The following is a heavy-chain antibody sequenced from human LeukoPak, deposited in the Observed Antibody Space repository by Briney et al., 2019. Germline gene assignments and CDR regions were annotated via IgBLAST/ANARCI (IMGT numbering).Heavy chain of an antibody. Sequence: GGSLRLSCAATGFSLSSHTFNWLRQAPGKGLEWISSISADSNHIFYADLMKGRFTISRDNSKNTLYLQMNSLRAEDTAVYYCAKGHYYYGSGSYYNQNWFDPWGQGTLVTVSS. CDR2: ISADSNHI. J-gene: IGHJ5*02. CDR3: AKGHYYYGSGSYYNQNWFDP. D-gene: IGHD3-10*01. CDR1: GFSLSSHT. V-gene: IGHV3-21*01.